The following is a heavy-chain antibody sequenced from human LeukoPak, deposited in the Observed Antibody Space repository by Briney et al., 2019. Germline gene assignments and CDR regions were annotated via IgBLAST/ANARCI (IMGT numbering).Heavy chain of an antibody. CDR2: INHSGST. V-gene: IGHV4-34*01. CDR1: GGSFSSYY. J-gene: IGHJ4*02. Sequence: SETLSLTCAVYGGSFSSYYWSWIRQPPGKGLEWIGEINHSGSTNYNPSLKSRVTISVDTSKNQFSLKLSSVTAADTAVYYCARQPLGYCSSTSCSKHFDYWGQGTLVTVSS. CDR3: ARQPLGYCSSTSCSKHFDY. D-gene: IGHD2-2*01.